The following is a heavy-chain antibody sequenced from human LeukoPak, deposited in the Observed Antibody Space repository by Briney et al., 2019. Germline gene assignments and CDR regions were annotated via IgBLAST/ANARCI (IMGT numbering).Heavy chain of an antibody. CDR1: GYTFTGYY. CDR2: INPNSGGT. J-gene: IGHJ4*02. V-gene: IGHV1-2*02. Sequence: ASVKVSCKASGYTFTGYYMHWVRQAPGQGLEWMGWINPNSGGTNYAQKFQGRVTMTRDTSISTAYMELSRLRSDDTAVYYCASDRTYYDSSGSFDYWGQGTLVTVSS. CDR3: ASDRTYYDSSGSFDY. D-gene: IGHD3-22*01.